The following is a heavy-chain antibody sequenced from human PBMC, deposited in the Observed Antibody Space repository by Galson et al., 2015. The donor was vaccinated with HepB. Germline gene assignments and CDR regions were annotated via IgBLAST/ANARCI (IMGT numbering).Heavy chain of an antibody. CDR3: AKDRMYSSGYVIDY. V-gene: IGHV3-23*01. Sequence: SLRLSCAASGFTFSSYAMSWVRQAPGKGLEWVSAISGSGGSTYYADSVKGRFTISRDNSKNTLYLQMNSLRAGDTAVYYCAKDRMYSSGYVIDYWGQGTLVTVSS. CDR1: GFTFSSYA. J-gene: IGHJ4*02. CDR2: ISGSGGST. D-gene: IGHD6-19*01.